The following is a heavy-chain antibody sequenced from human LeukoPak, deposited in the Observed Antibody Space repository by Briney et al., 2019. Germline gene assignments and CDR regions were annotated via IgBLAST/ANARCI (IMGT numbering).Heavy chain of an antibody. CDR2: MNAESGHT. J-gene: IGHJ6*02. V-gene: IGHV1-8*01. CDR1: GYTFTSYH. CDR3: ARGMFDNSGHYYYFYYALDV. D-gene: IGHD3-22*01. Sequence: ASVKVSCKASGYTFTSYHIDWVRQAPGQGPEWMGWMNAESGHTGYAQNLEGRVAMTRDTSTNTAYMELRSLRSEDTAVYFCARGMFDNSGHYYYFYYALDVWGQGTTVTVSS.